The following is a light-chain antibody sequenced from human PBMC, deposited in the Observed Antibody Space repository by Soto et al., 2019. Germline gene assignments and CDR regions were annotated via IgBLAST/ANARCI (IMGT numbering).Light chain of an antibody. CDR1: SSDIGAYKF. CDR3: SLYAGTNSVV. CDR2: EVS. V-gene: IGLV2-8*01. J-gene: IGLJ2*01. Sequence: HSVLTQPPSASGSPGQSVAISCTGTSSDIGAYKFVSWYQQHPGKAPKLIIYEVSRRPSGVPDRFSGSKSGNTASLTVSGLLAEDEADYYCSLYAGTNSVVFGGGTKVTVL.